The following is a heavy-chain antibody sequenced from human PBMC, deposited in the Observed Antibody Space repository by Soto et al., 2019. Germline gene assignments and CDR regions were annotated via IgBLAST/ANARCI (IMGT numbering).Heavy chain of an antibody. CDR2: IIPVFGIV. CDR1: GGNPSNSA. CDR3: ASGRITVVGSRAYYSMDV. D-gene: IGHD6-19*01. V-gene: IGHV1-69*13. Sequence: SVNLSCKAYGGNPSNSAISWVRQAPGQGLEGVGGIIPVFGIVKYAQKFQGRVTITADESTNTAYMDLGSLRSEDSAVYYCASGRITVVGSRAYYSMDVWGQGTTRTVSS. J-gene: IGHJ6*02.